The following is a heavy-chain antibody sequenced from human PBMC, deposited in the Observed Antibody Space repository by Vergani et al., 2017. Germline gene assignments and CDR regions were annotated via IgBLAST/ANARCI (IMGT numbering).Heavy chain of an antibody. CDR3: AREGPSGYSSRVGAFDI. J-gene: IGHJ3*02. Sequence: QVQLVQSGAEVKKPGSSVKVSCKASGGTFSSYAISWVRQAPGQGLEWMGGIIPIFGTANYAQKFQGRVTITADESTSTAYMELSSLRSEDTAVYYCAREGPSGYSSRVGAFDIWGQGTMVTVSS. CDR1: GGTFSSYA. V-gene: IGHV1-69*01. D-gene: IGHD6-13*01. CDR2: IIPIFGTA.